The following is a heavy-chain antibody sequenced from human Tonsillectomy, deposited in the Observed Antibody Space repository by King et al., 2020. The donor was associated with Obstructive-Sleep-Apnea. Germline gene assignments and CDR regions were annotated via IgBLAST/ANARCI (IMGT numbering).Heavy chain of an antibody. CDR3: ARAIGAAPLYYYYGMDV. V-gene: IGHV3-48*04. J-gene: IGHJ6*02. CDR1: GFTFSSYS. CDR2: ISSSSSTI. Sequence: VQLVESGGGLVQPGGSLRLSCAASGFTFSSYSMNWVRQAPGKGLEWVSYISSSSSTIYYADSVKGRFTISRDNAKNSLYLQMNSLRAEDTAVYYCARAIGAAPLYYYYGMDVWGQGTTVTVSS. D-gene: IGHD6-13*01.